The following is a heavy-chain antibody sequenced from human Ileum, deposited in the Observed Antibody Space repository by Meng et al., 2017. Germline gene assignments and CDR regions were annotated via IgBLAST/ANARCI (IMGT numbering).Heavy chain of an antibody. J-gene: IGHJ4*02. CDR2: INVYNGIT. Sequence: HGQLGHAGASVKKPGASVKVSCDASGYTLSRDGFAWVRQAPEQGLEWMGWINVYNGITNYAQKFQGRVTMTTDTSTRTGYMELTSLTSDDTAIYYCATRGNPYLNCWGQGTLVTVSS. V-gene: IGHV1-18*01. CDR1: GYTLSRDG. CDR3: ATRGNPYLNC.